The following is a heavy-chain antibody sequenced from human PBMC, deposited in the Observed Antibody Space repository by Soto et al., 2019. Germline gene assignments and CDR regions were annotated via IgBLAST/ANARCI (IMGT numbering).Heavy chain of an antibody. CDR3: AKDLLLWFGGKRDRYYYYYGMDV. V-gene: IGHV3-30*18. Sequence: QVQLVESGGGVVQPGRSLRLSCAASGFTFSSYGMHWVRQAPGKGLEWVAVISYDGSNKYYADSVKGRFTISRDNSKNTLYLQMNSLRAEDTAVYYCAKDLLLWFGGKRDRYYYYYGMDVWGQGTTVTVSS. J-gene: IGHJ6*02. CDR1: GFTFSSYG. D-gene: IGHD3-10*01. CDR2: ISYDGSNK.